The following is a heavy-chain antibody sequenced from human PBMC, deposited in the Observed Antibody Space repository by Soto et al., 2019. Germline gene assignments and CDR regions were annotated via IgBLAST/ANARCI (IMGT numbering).Heavy chain of an antibody. CDR1: GFTFSNYA. V-gene: IGHV3-23*01. Sequence: GSLRLSCAASGFTFSNYAMSWVRQAPGKGLEWVSTISGRGGNTYYADSVKGRFTISRDNSRNTLYLQMDSLRVEDSAVYSCAKAGCSGGTCYLYYFDYWGQGALVTVSS. D-gene: IGHD2-15*01. CDR2: ISGRGGNT. CDR3: AKAGCSGGTCYLYYFDY. J-gene: IGHJ4*02.